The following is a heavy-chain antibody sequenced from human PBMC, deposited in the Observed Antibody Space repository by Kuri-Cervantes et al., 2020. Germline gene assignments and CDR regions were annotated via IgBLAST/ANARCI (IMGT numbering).Heavy chain of an antibody. V-gene: IGHV3-30-3*01. CDR2: ISYDGSNK. D-gene: IGHD2-2*01. CDR3: AXAVGGGPNXXYYYMDV. J-gene: IGHJ6*03. Sequence: GGSLRLSCAASGXXFSSHAMHWVRQAPGKGLEWVAIISYDGSNKYYADSVKGRFTISRDNSKNTLYLQMNSLRAEDTAVYYCAXAVGGGPNXXYYYMDVWGKGTTVTVSS. CDR1: GXXFSSHA.